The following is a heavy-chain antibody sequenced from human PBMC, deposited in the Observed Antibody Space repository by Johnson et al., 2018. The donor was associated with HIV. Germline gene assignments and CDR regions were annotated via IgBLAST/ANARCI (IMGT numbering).Heavy chain of an antibody. D-gene: IGHD2-21*01. CDR1: GFTFSSYW. V-gene: IGHV3-7*03. CDR3: ARSQGSGEGAFDM. CDR2: INQDGTEK. J-gene: IGHJ3*02. Sequence: VKLVESGGGLIKPGGSLRLSCAASGFTFSSYWLSWVRQAPGKGLEWVANINQDGTEKYYVDSVKGRFTISRDNAENSLYLQVNSLRAEDTAVYYWARSQGSGEGAFDMWGQGTMVTVSS.